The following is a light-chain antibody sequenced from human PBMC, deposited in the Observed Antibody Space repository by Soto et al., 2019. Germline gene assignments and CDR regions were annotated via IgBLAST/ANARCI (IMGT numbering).Light chain of an antibody. CDR3: QQYGNSPFT. CDR1: QTVSRSA. CDR2: GAS. V-gene: IGKV3-20*01. Sequence: VLTPSQGTLSLTPGETSSRSCIYSQTVSRSALAWYKQKPGQAPRLLIYGASNRATGIPDRFSGSGSGTDFTLTIGRLEPEEWEVYYGQQYGNSPFTYGGGTKVDIK. J-gene: IGKJ4*01.